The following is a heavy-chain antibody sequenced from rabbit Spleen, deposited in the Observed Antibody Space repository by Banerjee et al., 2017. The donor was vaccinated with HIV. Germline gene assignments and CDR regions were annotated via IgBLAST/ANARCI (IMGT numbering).Heavy chain of an antibody. V-gene: IGHV1S45*01. Sequence: QEQLEESGGDLVKPEGSLTLTCTASGFSFSSSYWICWVRQAPGKGLEWIACIYAGSSGSTYYASWAKGRFTISKTSSTTVTLQMTSLTVADTATYFCGRRADSSGLAINLWGPGTLVTVS. CDR2: IYAGSSGST. D-gene: IGHD1-1*01. CDR1: GFSFSSSYW. J-gene: IGHJ4*01. CDR3: GRRADSSGLAINL.